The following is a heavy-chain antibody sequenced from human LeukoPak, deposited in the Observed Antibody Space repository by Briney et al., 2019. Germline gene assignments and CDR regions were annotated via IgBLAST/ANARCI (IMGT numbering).Heavy chain of an antibody. CDR3: ARLLGFWSGYDY. D-gene: IGHD3-3*01. V-gene: IGHV3-30-3*01. CDR2: ISYDGSNK. CDR1: GFTFSSYA. Sequence: GGSLRLSCAASGFTFSSYAMHWVRQAPGKGLEWVAVISYDGSNKYYADSVKGRFTISRDNSKNPLYLQMNSLRAEDTAVYYCARLLGFWSGYDYWGQGTLVTVSS. J-gene: IGHJ4*02.